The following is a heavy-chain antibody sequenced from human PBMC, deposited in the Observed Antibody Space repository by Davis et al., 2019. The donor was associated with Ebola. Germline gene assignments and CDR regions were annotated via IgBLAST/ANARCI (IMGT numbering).Heavy chain of an antibody. CDR3: ASGRATTWSYGMDV. Sequence: GGSLRLSCAASGFTFSDYYMSWVRQAPGKGLEWVSVIYSGGSTYYADSVKGRFTISRHNSKNTLYLQMNSLRAEDTAVYYCASGRATTWSYGMDVWGQGTTVTVSS. J-gene: IGHJ6*02. V-gene: IGHV3-53*04. CDR1: GFTFSDYY. CDR2: IYSGGST. D-gene: IGHD4-17*01.